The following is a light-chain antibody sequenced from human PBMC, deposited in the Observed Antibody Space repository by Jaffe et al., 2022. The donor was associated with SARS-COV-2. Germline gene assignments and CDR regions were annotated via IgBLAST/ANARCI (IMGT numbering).Light chain of an antibody. CDR2: GAS. CDR3: QQAYNFPRT. CDR1: QGIGSW. Sequence: DIQMTQSPSSVSASVGDRVTMTCRASQGIGSWLAWYQQKPGKAPKLLIYGASTLQGGVPSRFTGSGSGTDFTLTINSLQPEDVASYFCQQAYNFPRTFGGGTKVEIK. V-gene: IGKV1-12*01. J-gene: IGKJ4*01.